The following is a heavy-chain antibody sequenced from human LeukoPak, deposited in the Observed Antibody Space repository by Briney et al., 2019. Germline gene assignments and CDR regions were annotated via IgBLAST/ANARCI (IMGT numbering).Heavy chain of an antibody. D-gene: IGHD5-18*01. CDR3: ARGWIQLWLMDY. J-gene: IGHJ4*02. CDR2: IWYDGSNK. Sequence: GRSLRLSCAASGFTFSSYGMHWVRQAPGKGLEWVAVIWYDGSNKYYADSVKGRFTISRDNSKNTLYLQMNSLRAEDTAVYYCARGWIQLWLMDYWGQGTLVTVSS. CDR1: GFTFSSYG. V-gene: IGHV3-33*01.